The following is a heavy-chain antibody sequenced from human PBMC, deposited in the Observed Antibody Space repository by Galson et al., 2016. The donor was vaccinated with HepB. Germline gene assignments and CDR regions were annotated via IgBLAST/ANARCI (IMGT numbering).Heavy chain of an antibody. Sequence: SLRLSCAVSGFIFSDYAMHWVRQAPGKGLEWVAVISYDGSEEFDADSLKGRFTISSDNSRDTLYLQMNSLGPEDTAVYYCTKDPQLYVTGGVWDNWGQGALVTVSS. V-gene: IGHV3-30*07. CDR3: TKDPQLYVTGGVWDN. CDR2: ISYDGSEE. CDR1: GFIFSDYA. D-gene: IGHD3-16*01. J-gene: IGHJ4*02.